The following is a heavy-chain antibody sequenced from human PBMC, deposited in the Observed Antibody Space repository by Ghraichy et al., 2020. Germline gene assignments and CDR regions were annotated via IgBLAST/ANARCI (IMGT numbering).Heavy chain of an antibody. D-gene: IGHD3-10*01. Sequence: SETLSLTCTVSGGSMRTYHWSWIRQPPGKGLEWIGFIYYSGRTHYNPSLTRRVTISLDTSKNQFSLTLDSVTAADRAISYCARDRARGYYSSESYNRYYHYYGMDVWGQGTTVTVSS. CDR3: ARDRARGYYSSESYNRYYHYYGMDV. CDR1: GGSMRTYH. V-gene: IGHV4-59*01. CDR2: IYYSGRT. J-gene: IGHJ6*02.